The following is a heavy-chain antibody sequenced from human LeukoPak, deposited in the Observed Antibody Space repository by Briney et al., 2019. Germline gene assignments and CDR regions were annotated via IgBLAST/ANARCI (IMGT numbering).Heavy chain of an antibody. J-gene: IGHJ4*02. D-gene: IGHD1-26*01. CDR1: GGSISSYY. V-gene: IGHV4-4*07. Sequence: SETLSLTCTVSGGSISSYYWTWIRRPPGKELEWIGRIYSSGGTNYNPSLKSRVTMSVDMSKNQFSLKLSSVTAADTAVYYCASYSGSNVYYGYWGPGTLVTVSS. CDR2: IYSSGGT. CDR3: ASYSGSNVYYGY.